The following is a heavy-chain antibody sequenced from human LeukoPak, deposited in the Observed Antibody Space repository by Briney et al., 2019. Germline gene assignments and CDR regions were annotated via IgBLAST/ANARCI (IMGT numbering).Heavy chain of an antibody. CDR2: VYYSGST. V-gene: IGHV4-59*01. CDR3: ARDGRLQYYFDY. CDR1: AGSIRSYY. D-gene: IGHD5-24*01. J-gene: IGHJ4*02. Sequence: TSETLSLTCIVSAGSIRSYYWSWIRQPPGKGLEWIGYVYYSGSTNYNPSLKSRVTISVDTSKNQFSLRLSSVTAADTAVYYCARDGRLQYYFDYWGQGTLVTVSS.